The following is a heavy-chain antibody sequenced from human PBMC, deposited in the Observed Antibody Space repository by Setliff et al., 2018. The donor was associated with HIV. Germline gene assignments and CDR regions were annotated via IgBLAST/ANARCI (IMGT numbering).Heavy chain of an antibody. CDR1: GGSFSGYS. D-gene: IGHD3-3*01. V-gene: IGHV4-34*01. CDR2: INHSGST. J-gene: IGHJ3*02. Sequence: PSETLSLTCAVYGGSFSGYSWGWIRQPPGKGLEWIGEINHSGSTNYSPSLKSRVTISVDTSKRQFSLNLTSVTAADTAVYYCARSKTFYDFWGGYYTHGASKIWGLGTMVTVSS. CDR3: ARSKTFYDFWGGYYTHGASKI.